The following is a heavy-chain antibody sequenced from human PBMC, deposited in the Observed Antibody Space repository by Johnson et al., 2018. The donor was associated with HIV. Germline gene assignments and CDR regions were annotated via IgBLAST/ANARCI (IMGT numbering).Heavy chain of an antibody. Sequence: EVQLLESGGGLVQPGGSLRVSCAASGFTFRSYWMSWVRQAPVKGLERVASINQDGSAIYYVDSVNGRFNVTRDHAKNSLFLKMNIRRAEDTTIYYCTGGWYNLSAFDIWGQGTMVTVSS. CDR1: GFTFRSYW. D-gene: IGHD6-19*01. J-gene: IGHJ3*02. CDR3: TGGWYNLSAFDI. V-gene: IGHV3-7*01. CDR2: INQDGSAI.